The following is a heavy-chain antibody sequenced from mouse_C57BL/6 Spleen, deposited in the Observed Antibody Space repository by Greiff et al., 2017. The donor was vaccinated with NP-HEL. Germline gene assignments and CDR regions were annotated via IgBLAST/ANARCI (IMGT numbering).Heavy chain of an antibody. CDR3: ARYYSGSSSYWYFDF. CDR1: GYTFTSYW. J-gene: IGHJ1*03. V-gene: IGHV1-69*01. Sequence: VQLQQPGAELVMPGASVKLSCKVSGYTFTSYWMHWVKQRPGQGLEWIGEIDPSDSYTNYNQKFKGKSTLTVDKSSSTAYMQLSSLTSEDSAVYYCARYYSGSSSYWYFDFWGTGTTVTVSS. CDR2: IDPSDSYT. D-gene: IGHD1-1*01.